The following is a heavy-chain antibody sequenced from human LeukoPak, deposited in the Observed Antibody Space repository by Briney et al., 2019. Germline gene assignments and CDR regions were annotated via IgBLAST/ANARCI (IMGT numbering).Heavy chain of an antibody. CDR3: ARDHDEYSSSSVYGVDV. Sequence: PSETLSLTCTVSGGSISSGGYYWSWIRQHPGKGLEWIGYIYYSGSTYYNPSLKSRVTISVDTSKNQFSLKLSSVTAADTAVYYCARDHDEYSSSSVYGVDVWGQGTTVTVSS. D-gene: IGHD6-6*01. CDR1: GGSISSGGYY. V-gene: IGHV4-31*03. CDR2: IYYSGST. J-gene: IGHJ6*02.